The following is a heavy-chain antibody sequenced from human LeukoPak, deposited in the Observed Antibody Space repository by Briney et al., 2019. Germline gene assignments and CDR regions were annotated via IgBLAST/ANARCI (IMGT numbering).Heavy chain of an antibody. CDR2: ISGSGGST. D-gene: IGHD6-13*01. CDR3: AKVGSIAAQSPVFDP. CDR1: GFTFSSYA. Sequence: PGGSLRLSCAAPGFTFSSYAMSWVRQAPGKGLEWVSAISGSGGSTYYADSVKGRFTISRDNSKNTLYLQMNSLRAEDTAVYYCAKVGSIAAQSPVFDPWGQGTLVTVSS. J-gene: IGHJ5*02. V-gene: IGHV3-23*01.